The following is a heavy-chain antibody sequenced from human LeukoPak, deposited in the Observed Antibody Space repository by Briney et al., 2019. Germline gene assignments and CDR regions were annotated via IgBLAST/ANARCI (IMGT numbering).Heavy chain of an antibody. CDR2: IWYDGSNK. CDR3: TKRIGSYYALDY. Sequence: PGGSLRLSCAASGFTFSSYGMHWVRQAPGKGLEWVAVIWYDGSNKYYADSVKGRFTISRDNAKNYLYLQMNSLRAEDTALYYCTKRIGSYYALDYWGRGTLVTVSS. CDR1: GFTFSSYG. V-gene: IGHV3-33*03. D-gene: IGHD1-26*01. J-gene: IGHJ4*02.